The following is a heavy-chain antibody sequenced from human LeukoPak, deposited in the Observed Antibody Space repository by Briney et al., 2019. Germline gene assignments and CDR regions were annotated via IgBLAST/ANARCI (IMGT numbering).Heavy chain of an antibody. CDR2: IYYSGST. V-gene: IGHV4-39*01. J-gene: IGHJ4*02. CDR3: ARHMFNGTAESIVEVPVFAN. CDR1: GGSISSSSYY. Sequence: SETLSLTCTVSGGSISSSSYYWGWVRQPPGKGLEWGGSIYYSGSTYYNPSLKGRVTISVDTSKNQFSLKLSSVTAADTALYYSARHMFNGTAESIVEVPVFANWGQGSLLTVSS. D-gene: IGHD2-2*01.